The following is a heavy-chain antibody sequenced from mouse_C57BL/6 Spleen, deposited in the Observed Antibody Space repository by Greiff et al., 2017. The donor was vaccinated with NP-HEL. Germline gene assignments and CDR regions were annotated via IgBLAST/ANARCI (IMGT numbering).Heavy chain of an antibody. Sequence: EVQGVESGGGLVKPGGSLKLSCAASGFTFSSYAMSWVRQTPEKRLEWVATISDGGSYTYYPDNVKGRFTISRDNAKNNLYLQMSHLKSEDTAMYYCARDGGYYRYFDVWGTGTTVTVSS. CDR3: ARDGGYYRYFDV. J-gene: IGHJ1*03. D-gene: IGHD2-1*01. V-gene: IGHV5-4*01. CDR2: ISDGGSYT. CDR1: GFTFSSYA.